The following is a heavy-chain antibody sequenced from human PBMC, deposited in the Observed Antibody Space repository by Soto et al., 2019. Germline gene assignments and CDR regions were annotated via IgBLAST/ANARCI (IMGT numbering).Heavy chain of an antibody. CDR2: ISYDGSNK. Sequence: GGSLRLSCAASGFTFSSYGMHWVRQAPGKGLEWVAVISYDGSNKYYADSAKGRFTISRDNSKNTLYLQMNSLRAEDTAVYYCAKEEASSSWYHWGQGTLVTVSS. J-gene: IGHJ5*02. CDR1: GFTFSSYG. V-gene: IGHV3-30*18. D-gene: IGHD6-13*01. CDR3: AKEEASSSWYH.